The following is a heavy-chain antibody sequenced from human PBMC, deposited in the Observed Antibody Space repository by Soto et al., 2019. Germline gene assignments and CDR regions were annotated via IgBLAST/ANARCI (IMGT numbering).Heavy chain of an antibody. CDR3: ARGGRYWSSTSCYSVGWFDH. J-gene: IGHJ5*02. D-gene: IGHD2-2*02. CDR2: IYYSGST. V-gene: IGHV4-59*01. CDR1: GGSISSYY. Sequence: SETLSLTCTVSGGSISSYYWSWIRQPPGKGLEWIGYIYYSGSTNYNPSLKSRVTISVDTSKNQFSLKLSSVTAADTAVYYCARGGRYWSSTSCYSVGWFDHWGQGTLVTVSS.